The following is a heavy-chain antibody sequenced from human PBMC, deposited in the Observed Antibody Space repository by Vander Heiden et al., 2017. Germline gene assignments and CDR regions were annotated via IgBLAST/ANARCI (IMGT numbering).Heavy chain of an antibody. V-gene: IGHV3-23*01. J-gene: IGHJ3*02. Sequence: EVQLLESGGGLVQPGGSLRLSCAASGFTFGSYAMSWVRQAPGKGLEWVSAISSGGSTYYADSVRGRFTISRDNSKNTLYLQMDSLRAEDTAVYYCAKAPGQGAFDIWGQGTMVTVSS. CDR3: AKAPGQGAFDI. CDR1: GFTFGSYA. CDR2: ISSGGST.